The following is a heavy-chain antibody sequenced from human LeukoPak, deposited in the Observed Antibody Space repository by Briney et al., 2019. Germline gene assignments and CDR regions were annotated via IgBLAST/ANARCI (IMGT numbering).Heavy chain of an antibody. V-gene: IGHV1-8*02. D-gene: IGHD6-19*01. CDR2: MNPNSGNT. CDR1: GYTFTDYY. J-gene: IGHJ6*03. Sequence: ASVKVSCKASGYTFTDYYIHWVRQAPGQGLEWMGWMNPNSGNTGYAQKFQGRVTMTRNTSISTAYMELSSLRSEDTAVYYCARGPGSGWNYYYYYMDVWGKGTTVTVSS. CDR3: ARGPGSGWNYYYYYMDV.